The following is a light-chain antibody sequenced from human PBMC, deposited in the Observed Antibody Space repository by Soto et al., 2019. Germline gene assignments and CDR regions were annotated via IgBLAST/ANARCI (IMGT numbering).Light chain of an antibody. J-gene: IGKJ2*01. Sequence: EIVLTQSPDTLSLSPGERATLSCRASQSVRSSYLAWYPQRPGQAPRLLIYGASSRATGIPDRFSGDGSGTDFTLTISRLEPEDFAVYYCQQYGSSPGYTFGQGTKLEIK. V-gene: IGKV3-20*01. CDR2: GAS. CDR3: QQYGSSPGYT. CDR1: QSVRSSY.